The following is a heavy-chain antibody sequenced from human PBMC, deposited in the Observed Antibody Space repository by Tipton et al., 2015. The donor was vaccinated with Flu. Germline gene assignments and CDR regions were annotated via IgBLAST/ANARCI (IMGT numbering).Heavy chain of an antibody. D-gene: IGHD4-11*01. J-gene: IGHJ5*01. CDR1: GGSISSGDYY. CDR2: IYYSGSA. Sequence: TLFLTCTVSGGSISSGDYYWSWIRQSPGKGLEWIGYIYYSGSAYFNPSLESRVTISVDTSKNQSFLRLSSVTAADTAVYFCTRRDFSNYVSEPKHWFDFWGQGTLVTVSS. V-gene: IGHV4-30-4*01. CDR3: TRRDFSNYVSEPKHWFDF.